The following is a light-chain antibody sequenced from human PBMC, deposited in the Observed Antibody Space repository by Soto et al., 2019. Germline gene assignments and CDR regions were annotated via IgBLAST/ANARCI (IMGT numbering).Light chain of an antibody. Sequence: EIVLTQSPCTLSLSPGDRATLSCRASQGVSTNYLPWYQPKLGQAPRLLIYGASSRATGTPDRFSGNGSGTDFTLTVSRLEPEDFAVYYCHQYGSTPYTFGPGTKVDIK. CDR2: GAS. CDR1: QGVSTNY. J-gene: IGKJ3*01. V-gene: IGKV3-20*01. CDR3: HQYGSTPYT.